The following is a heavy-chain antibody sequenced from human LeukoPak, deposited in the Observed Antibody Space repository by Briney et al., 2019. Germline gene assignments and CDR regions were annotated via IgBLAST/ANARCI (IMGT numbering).Heavy chain of an antibody. D-gene: IGHD6-13*01. CDR1: GYTFTGYY. CDR2: TNPNSGGT. Sequence: ASVKVSCKASGYTFTGYYMHWVRQAPGQGLEWMGWTNPNSGGTNYAQKFQGRVTMTRDTSISTAYMELSRLRSDDTAVYYCARDPSTAAAGTLHFDYWGQGTLVTVSS. J-gene: IGHJ4*02. V-gene: IGHV1-2*02. CDR3: ARDPSTAAAGTLHFDY.